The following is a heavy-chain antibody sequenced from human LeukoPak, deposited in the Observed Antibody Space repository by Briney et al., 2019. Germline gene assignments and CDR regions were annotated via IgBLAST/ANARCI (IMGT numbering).Heavy chain of an antibody. CDR3: ARVRYDSSGYNFDY. V-gene: IGHV4-31*03. J-gene: IGHJ4*02. Sequence: PSETLSLTCTVSGGSISSGGYYWSWIRQHPGKGLEWIGYIYYSGSTYYNPSLKSRVTISVDTSKNQFSLKLSSVTAADTAVYYCARVRYDSSGYNFDYWGQGTLVTVSS. CDR1: GGSISSGGYY. CDR2: IYYSGST. D-gene: IGHD3-22*01.